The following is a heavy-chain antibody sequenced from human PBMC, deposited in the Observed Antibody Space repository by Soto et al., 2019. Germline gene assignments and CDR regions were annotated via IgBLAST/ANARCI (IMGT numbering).Heavy chain of an antibody. CDR1: GFTVSSNY. CDR3: ARVADYGDWAAFDI. V-gene: IGHV3-53*01. D-gene: IGHD4-17*01. CDR2: IYSGGST. Sequence: EVQLVESGGGLIQPGGSLRLSCAASGFTVSSNYMSWVRQAPGKGLEWVSVIYSGGSTYYADSVKGRFTISRDNSKNTLYLQMNSLRAEDTAVYYCARVADYGDWAAFDIWGQGTMVTVSS. J-gene: IGHJ3*02.